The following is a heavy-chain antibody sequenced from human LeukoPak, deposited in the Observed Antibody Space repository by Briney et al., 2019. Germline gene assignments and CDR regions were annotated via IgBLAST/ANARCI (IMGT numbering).Heavy chain of an antibody. J-gene: IGHJ4*02. CDR2: INPNSGGT. V-gene: IGHV1-2*04. Sequence: ASVKVSCKASGYTFTGYYMHWVRQAPGQGLEWMGWINPNSGGTNYAQKFQGWVTMTRDTSISTAYMELSRLRSDDTAVYYCATLGGYSGSYYFDYWGQGTLVTVSS. CDR3: ATLGGYSGSYYFDY. CDR1: GYTFTGYY. D-gene: IGHD1-26*01.